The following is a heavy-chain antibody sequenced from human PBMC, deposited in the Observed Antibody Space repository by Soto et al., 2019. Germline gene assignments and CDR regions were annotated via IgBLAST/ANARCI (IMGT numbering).Heavy chain of an antibody. J-gene: IGHJ6*02. Sequence: GGSLRLSCSASGFTFNSYIMHWVRQAPGKGLEWVAIISNDGTNKYYADSVKGRFTISRDNAKNSLYLQMNSLRAEDTTVYYCATQSYYDILTGGYGMDVWGQGTTVTVSS. CDR2: ISNDGTNK. CDR3: ATQSYYDILTGGYGMDV. CDR1: GFTFNSYI. D-gene: IGHD3-9*01. V-gene: IGHV3-30-3*01.